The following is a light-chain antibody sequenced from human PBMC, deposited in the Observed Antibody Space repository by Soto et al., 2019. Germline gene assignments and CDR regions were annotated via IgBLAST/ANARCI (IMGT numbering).Light chain of an antibody. CDR1: QSLLHSNGYNY. V-gene: IGKV2-28*01. J-gene: IGKJ3*01. CDR3: MQALQTPRT. CDR2: LGS. Sequence: DLVMTQSPLSLPVTPGEPASISCRSSQSLLHSNGYNYLDWYLQKPGQSPQLLIYLGSNRASGVPDRFSGSGSGTDFTLKISRVEAEDVGGYYCMQALQTPRTFGPGTKVDIK.